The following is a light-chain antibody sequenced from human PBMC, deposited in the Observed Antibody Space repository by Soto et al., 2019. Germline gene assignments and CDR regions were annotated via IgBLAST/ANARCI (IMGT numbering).Light chain of an antibody. V-gene: IGKV1-5*01. CDR1: QSISNW. Sequence: DIQMTQSPSTLSASVGDRVTITCRASQSISNWLAWFQQKPGKAPKLLIYDASSLESGVPSRFSGSGSGTEFTLIISSLQPDDVATYYCQQYNSYWWTFGQGTKVEIK. CDR3: QQYNSYWWT. J-gene: IGKJ1*01. CDR2: DAS.